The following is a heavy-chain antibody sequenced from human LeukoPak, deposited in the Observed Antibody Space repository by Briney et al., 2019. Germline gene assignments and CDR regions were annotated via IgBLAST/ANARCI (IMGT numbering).Heavy chain of an antibody. D-gene: IGHD3-3*01. CDR2: INHSGST. J-gene: IGHJ5*02. CDR1: GGSFSGYY. V-gene: IGHV4-34*01. CDR3: ARGGRITIFGVVINSWFDP. Sequence: SETLSLTCAVYGGSFSGYYWSWIRQPPGKGLEWIGEINHSGSTNYNPSLKSRVTISVDTSKNQFSLKLSSVTAADTAVYYCARGGRITIFGVVINSWFDPWAREPWSPSPQ.